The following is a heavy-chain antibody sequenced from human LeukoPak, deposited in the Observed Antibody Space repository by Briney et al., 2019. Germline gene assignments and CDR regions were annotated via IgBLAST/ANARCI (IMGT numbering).Heavy chain of an antibody. J-gene: IGHJ5*02. V-gene: IGHV3-49*04. CDR2: IRSKASGGTT. Sequence: PGGSLRLSCTASGFTFGDYAMNWVRQAPGKGLEWVGFIRSKASGGTTEYAASAKGRFTISRDDSKSIAYLQMNSLKTEDTAVYYCTRDYDSSGYGLNWFDPWGQGTLVTASS. D-gene: IGHD3-22*01. CDR3: TRDYDSSGYGLNWFDP. CDR1: GFTFGDYA.